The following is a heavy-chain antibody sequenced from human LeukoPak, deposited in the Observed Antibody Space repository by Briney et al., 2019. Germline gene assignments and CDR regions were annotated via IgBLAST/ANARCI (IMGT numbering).Heavy chain of an antibody. CDR1: GFTFSDSA. CDR3: TRLGIKETFCY. Sequence: GGSLKLSCAASGFTFSDSAMHWVRQASGKGLEWVARIRSKANNHATAYAASVKGRFTISRDDSKNTAYLQMNSLKTEDTALYYCTRLGIKETFCYWGQGILVTVSS. J-gene: IGHJ4*02. V-gene: IGHV3-73*01. D-gene: IGHD3-16*01. CDR2: IRSKANNHAT.